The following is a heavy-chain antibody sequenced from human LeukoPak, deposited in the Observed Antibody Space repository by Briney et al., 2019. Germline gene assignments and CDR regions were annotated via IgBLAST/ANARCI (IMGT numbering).Heavy chain of an antibody. CDR2: ISSSSSYI. V-gene: IGHV3-21*01. D-gene: IGHD4-17*01. Sequence: GGSLRLSCAASGFTFNSYSMNWVRQAPGKGLEWVASISSSSSYIYYADSVKGRFTISRDNAKNSLYLQMNSLRAEDTAVYYCARDGLPHDYGDYDWFDPWGQGTLVTVSS. CDR1: GFTFNSYS. CDR3: ARDGLPHDYGDYDWFDP. J-gene: IGHJ5*02.